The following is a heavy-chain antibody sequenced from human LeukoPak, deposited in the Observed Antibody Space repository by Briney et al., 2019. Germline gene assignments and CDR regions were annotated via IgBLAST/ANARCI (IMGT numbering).Heavy chain of an antibody. J-gene: IGHJ4*02. CDR1: GYTFTGYY. Sequence: GESLQISCKGSGYTFTGYYLHWVRQAPGQGLEWMGWINPNSGGANYAQKFQGRVTMTRDTSISTAYMELSRLNSDDTAVYYCARAPALDYWGQGTLVTVSS. CDR3: ARAPALDY. CDR2: INPNSGGA. V-gene: IGHV1-2*02.